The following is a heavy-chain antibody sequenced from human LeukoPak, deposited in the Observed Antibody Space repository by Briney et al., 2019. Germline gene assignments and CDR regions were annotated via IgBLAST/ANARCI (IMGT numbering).Heavy chain of an antibody. CDR1: GGSISSYY. Sequence: PSETLSLTCTVSGGSISSYYWNWIRQPAGKGLEWIGRISSSGSAYYNPSLKSRVTLSVDTSKNQLSLILNSVTAADTAVFYCATEPTRTPYYYMDVRGKGTTVIASS. J-gene: IGHJ6*03. CDR3: ATEPTRTPYYYMDV. D-gene: IGHD1-1*01. V-gene: IGHV4-4*07. CDR2: ISSSGSA.